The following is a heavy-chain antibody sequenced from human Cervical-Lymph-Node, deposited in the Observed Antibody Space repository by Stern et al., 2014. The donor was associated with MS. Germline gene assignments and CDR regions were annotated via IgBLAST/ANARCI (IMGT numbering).Heavy chain of an antibody. J-gene: IGHJ4*02. CDR1: GGSISSSNW. D-gene: IGHD5-18*01. CDR2: FYHRGST. CDR3: ARDEYSYGTVYDY. V-gene: IGHV4-4*02. Sequence: QLQLQESGPGLVKPSGTLSLTCAVSGGSISSSNWWRWVRQPPGKGLELXGQFYHRGSTKYNPSLKSRVTISVDKPKTQFSLKLSSVTAADTAVYYCARDEYSYGTVYDYWGQGTLVTVSS.